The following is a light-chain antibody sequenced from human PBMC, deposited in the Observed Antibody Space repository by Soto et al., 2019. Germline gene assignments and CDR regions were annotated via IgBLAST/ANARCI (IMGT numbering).Light chain of an antibody. CDR2: DAS. Sequence: DIQMTQSPSTLSASIGDRVTITCRASESIRTWLAWYQHKPGKAPKFLIYDASSLESGVPSRFSGSGSGTEFTLTISNLQPDDFATYYCQQYSNYRTFGQGTKVDIK. CDR3: QQYSNYRT. V-gene: IGKV1-5*01. J-gene: IGKJ1*01. CDR1: ESIRTW.